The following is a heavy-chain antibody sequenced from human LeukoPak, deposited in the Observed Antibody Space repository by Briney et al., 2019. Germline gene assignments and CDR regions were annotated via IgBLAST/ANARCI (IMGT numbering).Heavy chain of an antibody. J-gene: IGHJ4*02. CDR1: GFTFDDYG. D-gene: IGHD2-15*01. Sequence: GGSLRLSCAASGFTFDDYGMSWVRQAPGKGLEWFSGANWNGISTTYADSVKGRFTISRDNAKNSLYLQMNSLRDEDTALYYCARSPEYCSGGSCYLEYWGQGTLVTVSS. V-gene: IGHV3-20*04. CDR3: ARSPEYCSGGSCYLEY. CDR2: ANWNGIST.